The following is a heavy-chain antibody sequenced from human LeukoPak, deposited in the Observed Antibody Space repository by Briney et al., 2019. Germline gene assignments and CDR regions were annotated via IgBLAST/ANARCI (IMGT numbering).Heavy chain of an antibody. CDR2: ISDGGGIT. CDR1: EFTFSTYA. Sequence: GGSLRLSCAASEFTFSTYAMTWVRKAPGKGLEWVSTISDGGGITYYADSVEGRFTISRDNSKSTLYLQMNSLRGEDTALYYCARGGDYDAFGIWGQGTMVTVSS. D-gene: IGHD4-11*01. J-gene: IGHJ3*02. V-gene: IGHV3-23*01. CDR3: ARGGDYDAFGI.